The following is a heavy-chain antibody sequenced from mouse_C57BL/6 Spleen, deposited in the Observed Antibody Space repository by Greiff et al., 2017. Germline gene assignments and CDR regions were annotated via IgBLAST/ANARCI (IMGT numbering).Heavy chain of an antibody. CDR2: IYPRSGNT. J-gene: IGHJ2*01. CDR1: GYTFTSYG. D-gene: IGHD1-1*01. CDR3: ALSFITTVVADY. V-gene: IGHV1-81*01. Sequence: LVESGAELARPGASVKLSCKASGYTFTSYGISWVKQRTGQGLEWIGEIYPRSGNTYYNEKFKGKATLTADKSSSTAYMELRSLTSEDSAVYFCALSFITTVVADYWGQGTTLTVSS.